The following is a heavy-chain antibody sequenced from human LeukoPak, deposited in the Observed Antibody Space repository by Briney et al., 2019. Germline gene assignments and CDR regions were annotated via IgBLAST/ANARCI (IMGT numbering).Heavy chain of an antibody. CDR2: INHSGST. V-gene: IGHV4-34*01. J-gene: IGHJ5*02. D-gene: IGHD2-2*01. CDR1: GGSFSGYY. Sequence: PSETLSLTCAVYGGSFSGYYWSWIRQPPGKGLEWIGEINHSGSTNYNPSLKSRVTISVDTSKNQFSLKLSSVTAADTAVYYCARGGCSSTSCRHENWFDPWGQGTLVTVSS. CDR3: ARGGCSSTSCRHENWFDP.